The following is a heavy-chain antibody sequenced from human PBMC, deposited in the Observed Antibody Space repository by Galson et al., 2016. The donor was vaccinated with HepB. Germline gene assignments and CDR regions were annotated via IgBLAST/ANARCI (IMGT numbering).Heavy chain of an antibody. J-gene: IGHJ4*02. D-gene: IGHD3-10*01. CDR3: AKDALFYGSGNYVHY. V-gene: IGHV3-30*04. Sequence: SLRLSCAASGFTFSSYAMHWVRQAPGKGLEWVAVISYDGSNKYFAASVKGRFTISRDNSKNTLYLQMNSLRAEDTAEYYCAKDALFYGSGNYVHYWGQGTLVTVSS. CDR2: ISYDGSNK. CDR1: GFTFSSYA.